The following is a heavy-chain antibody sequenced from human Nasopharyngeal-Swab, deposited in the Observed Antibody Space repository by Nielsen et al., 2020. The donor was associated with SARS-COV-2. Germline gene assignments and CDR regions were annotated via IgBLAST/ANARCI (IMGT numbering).Heavy chain of an antibody. CDR3: ARDTILTPDY. V-gene: IGHV3-48*02. Sequence: GESLKISCAASGFSFSIYGMSWVRQAPGKGLEWVSYIGSDYHNVHYADSVKSRFTISRDNAKNSLYLQMNSLRDEDTAVYYCARDTILTPDYWGQGTLVTVSS. D-gene: IGHD3-9*01. J-gene: IGHJ4*02. CDR1: GFSFSIYG. CDR2: IGSDYHNV.